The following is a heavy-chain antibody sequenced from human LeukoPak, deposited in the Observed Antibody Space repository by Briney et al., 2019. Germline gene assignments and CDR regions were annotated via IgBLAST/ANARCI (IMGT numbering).Heavy chain of an antibody. D-gene: IGHD6-13*01. V-gene: IGHV3-48*02. CDR2: ISSSSTI. CDR3: ARDRGSSYPFDY. Sequence: GGSLRLSCAASGFTFSSYSTNWVRQAPGKGLEWVSYISSSSTIYYTDSVKGRFTISRDNAKNSLYLQMNSLRDEDTAVYYCARDRGSSYPFDYWGQGTLVTVSS. CDR1: GFTFSSYS. J-gene: IGHJ4*02.